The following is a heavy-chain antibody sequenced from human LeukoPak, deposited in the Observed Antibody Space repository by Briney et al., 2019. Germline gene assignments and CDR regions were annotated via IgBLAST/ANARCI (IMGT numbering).Heavy chain of an antibody. D-gene: IGHD3-9*01. CDR3: AKGYDILTGPEYYFDY. CDR2: ISWNSGSI. V-gene: IGHV3-9*01. Sequence: PGGSLRLSCAASGFTFDDYAMHWVRQAPGKGLEWVSGISWNSGSIGYADSVKGRFTISSDNAKNSLYLQMNSLRAEDTALYYCAKGYDILTGPEYYFDYWGQGTLVTVSS. J-gene: IGHJ4*02. CDR1: GFTFDDYA.